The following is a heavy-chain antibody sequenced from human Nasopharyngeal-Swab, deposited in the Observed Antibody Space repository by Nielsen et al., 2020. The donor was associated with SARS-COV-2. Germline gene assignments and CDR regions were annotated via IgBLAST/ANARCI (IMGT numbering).Heavy chain of an antibody. V-gene: IGHV3-30*03. D-gene: IGHD1-26*01. J-gene: IGHJ6*02. Sequence: GESLKISCAASGFTFSSYGMHWVRQAPGKGLEWVAVISYGGSNKYYADSVKGRFTISRDNSKNTLYLQMNSLRAEDTAVYYCVGELLPYYGMDVWGQGTTVTVSS. CDR1: GFTFSSYG. CDR3: VGELLPYYGMDV. CDR2: ISYGGSNK.